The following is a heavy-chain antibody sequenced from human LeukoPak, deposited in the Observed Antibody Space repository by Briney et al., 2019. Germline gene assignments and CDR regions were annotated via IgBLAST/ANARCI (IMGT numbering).Heavy chain of an antibody. CDR2: IGTYNDNT. J-gene: IGHJ4*02. V-gene: IGHV1-18*01. CDR1: NYTFTSYG. Sequence: EASVKVSCKTSNYTFTSYGISWVRQAPGQGLEWMGWIGTYNDNTKYTQKLQGRVTMTTDTSTSTAYMELRSLRSDDTAIYYCARDQGPYSTSSTGYWGQGTLVTVSS. D-gene: IGHD2/OR15-2a*01. CDR3: ARDQGPYSTSSTGY.